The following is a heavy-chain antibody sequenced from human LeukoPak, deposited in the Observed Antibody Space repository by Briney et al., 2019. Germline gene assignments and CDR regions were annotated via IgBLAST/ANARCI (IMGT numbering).Heavy chain of an antibody. Sequence: ASVKVSCKASGYTFTGYYMHWVRQAPGQGLEWMGWINPNSGGTNYAQKFQGRVTMTRDTSISTAHMELSRLRSDDTAVYYCARDGYYYDSSGYYSHDFDYWGQGTLVTVSS. J-gene: IGHJ4*02. V-gene: IGHV1-2*02. CDR2: INPNSGGT. CDR1: GYTFTGYY. CDR3: ARDGYYYDSSGYYSHDFDY. D-gene: IGHD3-22*01.